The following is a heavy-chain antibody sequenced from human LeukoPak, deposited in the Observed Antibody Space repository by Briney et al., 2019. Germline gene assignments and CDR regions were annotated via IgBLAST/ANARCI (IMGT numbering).Heavy chain of an antibody. D-gene: IGHD6-6*01. V-gene: IGHV3-48*01. CDR3: ARGGAARPDY. J-gene: IGHJ4*02. Sequence: GGSLRLSCAGSGFTLSNYGTDWVRQAPGRGLEWISYISSSSSSIDYADSVKGRFTISRDNAKNSVFLQMNSLRVEDTAVYYCARGGAARPDYWGQGTLVTVSS. CDR2: ISSSSSSI. CDR1: GFTLSNYG.